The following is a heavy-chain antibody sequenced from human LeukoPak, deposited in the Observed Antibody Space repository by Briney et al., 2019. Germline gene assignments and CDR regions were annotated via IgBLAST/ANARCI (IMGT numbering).Heavy chain of an antibody. CDR3: ARDLYLSR. Sequence: QPGGSLRLSCAASGFTVSSSYMSWVRQAPGRGLEWVSVIYSGGSTYYADSVKGRFTISRDTSKNTLYLQMNSLRAEDTAVYYCARDLYLSRWGQGTLVTVSS. CDR2: IYSGGST. CDR1: GFTVSSSY. D-gene: IGHD2/OR15-2a*01. V-gene: IGHV3-53*01. J-gene: IGHJ4*02.